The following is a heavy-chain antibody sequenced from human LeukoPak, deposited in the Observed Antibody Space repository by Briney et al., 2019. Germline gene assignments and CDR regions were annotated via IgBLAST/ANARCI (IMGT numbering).Heavy chain of an antibody. CDR3: ARGVAARLEYFQH. D-gene: IGHD6-6*01. CDR1: GGSISSYY. J-gene: IGHJ1*01. V-gene: IGHV4-59*01. Sequence: SETLSLTCTVSGGSISSYYWSWIRQPPGKGLEWIGYIYYSGSTNYNPSLKSRVTISVDTSKNQFSLKLSSVTAADTAVYYCARGVAARLEYFQHWGQGTLVTVSS. CDR2: IYYSGST.